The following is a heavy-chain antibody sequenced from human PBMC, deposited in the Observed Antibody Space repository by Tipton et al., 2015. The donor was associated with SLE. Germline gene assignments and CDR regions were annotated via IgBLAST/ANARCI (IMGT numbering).Heavy chain of an antibody. J-gene: IGHJ4*02. CDR3: ARESYSSSSSLFDY. D-gene: IGHD6-6*01. V-gene: IGHV4-34*01. CDR1: GGSFTMYY. CDR2: INHSGST. Sequence: LRLSCAVSGGSFTMYYWSWIRQSPGKGLEWIGEINHSGSTNYNPSLKARVTLSADTSKNQVSLRLTSVTAADTAVYYCARESYSSSSSLFDYWGQGTLVTVSS.